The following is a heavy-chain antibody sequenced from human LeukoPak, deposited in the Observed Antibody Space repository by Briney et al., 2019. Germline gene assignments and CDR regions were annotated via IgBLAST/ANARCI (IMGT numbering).Heavy chain of an antibody. Sequence: SETLSLTCTVSGGSISSYYWSWLRQPPGKGLEWIGYIYYSGSTNYNPSLKSRVTISVDTSKNQFSLKLSSVTAADTAVYYCARDPQFYGGNSVWGQGTLVTVSS. V-gene: IGHV4-59*01. CDR3: ARDPQFYGGNSV. D-gene: IGHD4-23*01. CDR1: GGSISSYY. J-gene: IGHJ4*02. CDR2: IYYSGST.